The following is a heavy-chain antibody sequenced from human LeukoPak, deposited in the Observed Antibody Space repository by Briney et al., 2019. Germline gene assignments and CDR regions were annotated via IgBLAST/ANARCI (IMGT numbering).Heavy chain of an antibody. V-gene: IGHV3-21*01. CDR2: ISSSSSYI. Sequence: GGSLRLSCAASGFTFSSYSMNWVRQAPGKGLEWVSSISSSSSYIYYADSVKGRFTISRDNAKNSLYLQMNSLRAADTAVYYCARGPYRDGLRYGFDPWGQGTLVTVSS. J-gene: IGHJ5*02. D-gene: IGHD5-24*01. CDR1: GFTFSSYS. CDR3: ARGPYRDGLRYGFDP.